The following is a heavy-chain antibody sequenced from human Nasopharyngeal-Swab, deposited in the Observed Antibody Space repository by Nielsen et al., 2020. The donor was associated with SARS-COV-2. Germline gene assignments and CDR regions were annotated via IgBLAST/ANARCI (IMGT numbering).Heavy chain of an antibody. Sequence: GESLKISCKASGYNFATYWIGWVRQMPGEGLRWMGLIYPGDSDTRYSPSLQGQVTISADRSITTAYLQWSSLKASDTAMYYCARLHMRAASGRGAFDIWGQGTMVTVSS. CDR3: ARLHMRAASGRGAFDI. D-gene: IGHD6-13*01. V-gene: IGHV5-51*01. J-gene: IGHJ3*02. CDR1: GYNFATYW. CDR2: IYPGDSDT.